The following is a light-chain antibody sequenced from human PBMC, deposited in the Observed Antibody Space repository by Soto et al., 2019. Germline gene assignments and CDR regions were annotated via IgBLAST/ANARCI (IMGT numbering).Light chain of an antibody. CDR1: SSDVGNYNY. Sequence: QSALTQPASVSGSPGQSITISCTGTSSDVGNYNYVSWYQQHPGKSPRLMIYDVSNRPSGVSNRFSGSKSGNTASLTISGLQAEDEADYYCSSFTTSRDVVFGGGTKVTVL. CDR3: SSFTTSRDVV. CDR2: DVS. V-gene: IGLV2-14*01. J-gene: IGLJ2*01.